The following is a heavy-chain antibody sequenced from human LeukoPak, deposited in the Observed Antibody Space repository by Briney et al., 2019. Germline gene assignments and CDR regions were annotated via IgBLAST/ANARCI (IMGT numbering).Heavy chain of an antibody. Sequence: PGGSLRLSCAASGFTVSSNYMSWVRQAPGKGREWVSAISGSGAKTYYADFVKGRFTISRDNSKNTLYLQMNSLRAEDTAVYYCAKEYSGSFSPFPSYFDYWGQGTLVTVSS. CDR3: AKEYSGSFSPFPSYFDY. D-gene: IGHD1-26*01. V-gene: IGHV3-23*01. CDR2: ISGSGAKT. J-gene: IGHJ4*02. CDR1: GFTVSSNY.